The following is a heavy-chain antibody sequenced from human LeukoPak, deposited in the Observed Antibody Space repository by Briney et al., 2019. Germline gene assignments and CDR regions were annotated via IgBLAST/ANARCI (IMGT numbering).Heavy chain of an antibody. CDR3: ARDYSSGWYHFDY. J-gene: IGHJ4*02. D-gene: IGHD6-19*01. V-gene: IGHV3-21*01. Sequence: GGALRLSCVASAFTFSDFSMNWVRQAPGKGLEWVSSISSSGTYKYYADSLEGRITISRDNVKNSLFLQVNSLRAEDTAVYYCARDYSSGWYHFDYWGQGILVTVSS. CDR1: AFTFSDFS. CDR2: ISSSGTYK.